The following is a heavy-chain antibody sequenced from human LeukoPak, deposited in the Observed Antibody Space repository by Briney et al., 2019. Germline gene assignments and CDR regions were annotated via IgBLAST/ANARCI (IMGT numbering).Heavy chain of an antibody. V-gene: IGHV1-69*05. CDR3: ARGKLELPYYYYYMDV. J-gene: IGHJ6*03. Sequence: SVKLSCKASGGTFSSYAISWVRQAPGQGLGWMGGIIPIFGTANYAQKFQGRVTITTDESTSTAYMELSSLRSEDTAVYYCARGKLELPYYYYYMDVWGKGTTVTVSS. CDR2: IIPIFGTA. CDR1: GGTFSSYA. D-gene: IGHD1-7*01.